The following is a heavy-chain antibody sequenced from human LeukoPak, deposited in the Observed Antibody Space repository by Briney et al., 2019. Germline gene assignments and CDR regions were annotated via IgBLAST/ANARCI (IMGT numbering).Heavy chain of an antibody. J-gene: IGHJ4*02. V-gene: IGHV3-48*04. CDR3: ARDRHDYGDYIPLEN. CDR1: GFTFSSYS. CDR2: ISSSGSTI. Sequence: SGGSLRLSCAASGFTFSSYSMNWVRQAPGKGLEWVSYISSSGSTIYYADSVKGRFTISRDNAKNSLYLQMNSLRAEDTAVYYCARDRHDYGDYIPLENWGQGTLVTVSS. D-gene: IGHD4-17*01.